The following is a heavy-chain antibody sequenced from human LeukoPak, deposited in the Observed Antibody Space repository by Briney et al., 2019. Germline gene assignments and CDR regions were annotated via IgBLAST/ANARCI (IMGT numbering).Heavy chain of an antibody. V-gene: IGHV4-34*01. CDR3: ARGPQRDYDFWSGYPYYFDY. CDR2: INHSGST. J-gene: IGHJ4*02. Sequence: SETLSLTCAVYGGSFSGYYWSWIRQPPGKGLEWIGEINHSGSTNYNPSLKSRVTISVDTSKNQLSLKLSSVTAADTAVYYCARGPQRDYDFWSGYPYYFDYWGQGTLVTVSS. CDR1: GGSFSGYY. D-gene: IGHD3-3*01.